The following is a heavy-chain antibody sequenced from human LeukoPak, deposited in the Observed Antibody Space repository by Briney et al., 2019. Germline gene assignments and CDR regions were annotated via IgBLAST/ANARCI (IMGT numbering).Heavy chain of an antibody. J-gene: IGHJ4*02. Sequence: GESLKISCQVSGYTFTSYWIGWVRQMPGRGLEWMGIIYPGDSDTRYSTSFQGQVTISADKSIRTAYLQWSTLKASDTAIYYCARRGPMGTIPYYFDHWGQGTLVTVSS. CDR1: GYTFTSYW. D-gene: IGHD3-10*01. V-gene: IGHV5-51*01. CDR3: ARRGPMGTIPYYFDH. CDR2: IYPGDSDT.